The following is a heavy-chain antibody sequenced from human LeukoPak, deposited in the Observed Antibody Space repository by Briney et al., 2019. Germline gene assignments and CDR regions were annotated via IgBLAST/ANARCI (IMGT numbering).Heavy chain of an antibody. V-gene: IGHV3-21*01. Sequence: PGGSLRLSCAASGFTFSSYSMNWVRQAPGKGLEWVSSISSSSSYIYYADSVKGRFTISRDNAKNSLYLQMNSLRAEDTAVYYCARVRLQQGLVDYWGQGTLVTVSS. CDR3: ARVRLQQGLVDY. J-gene: IGHJ4*02. D-gene: IGHD6-19*01. CDR1: GFTFSSYS. CDR2: ISSSSSYI.